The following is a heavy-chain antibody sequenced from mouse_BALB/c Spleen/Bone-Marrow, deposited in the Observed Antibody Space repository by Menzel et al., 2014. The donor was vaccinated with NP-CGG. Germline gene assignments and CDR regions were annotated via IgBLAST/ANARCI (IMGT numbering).Heavy chain of an antibody. CDR2: IYPGDGDT. CDR1: GYTFTSYW. D-gene: IGHD1-2*01. Sequence: QVHVKQSGAELARPGASVTLSCKASGYTFTSYWMQWVKQRPGQGLEWIGAIYPGDGDTRYTQKFKGKATLTADKSSSTAYMQLSSLASEDSAVYYCARRDYGVRENYYAMDYWGQGTSVTVSS. V-gene: IGHV1-87*01. J-gene: IGHJ4*01. CDR3: ARRDYGVRENYYAMDY.